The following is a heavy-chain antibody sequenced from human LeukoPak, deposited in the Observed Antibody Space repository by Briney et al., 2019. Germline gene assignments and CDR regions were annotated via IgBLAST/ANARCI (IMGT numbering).Heavy chain of an antibody. J-gene: IGHJ6*02. Sequence: GGSLRLSCAASGFTFTNAWMSWVRQAPGKGLVWVSRINSDGSSTSYADSVKGRFTISRDNAKNTLYLQMNSLRAEDTAVYYCARGGSGLYYYYGMDVWGQGTTVTVSS. V-gene: IGHV3-74*01. CDR2: INSDGSST. D-gene: IGHD3-10*01. CDR3: ARGGSGLYYYYGMDV. CDR1: GFTFTNAW.